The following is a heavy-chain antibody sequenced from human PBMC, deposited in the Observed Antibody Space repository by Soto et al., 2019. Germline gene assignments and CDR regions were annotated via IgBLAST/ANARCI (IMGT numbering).Heavy chain of an antibody. D-gene: IGHD4-17*01. V-gene: IGHV3-9*01. CDR3: AKAKTVSPTTDWYFDL. J-gene: IGHJ2*01. CDR1: GFTFDDYA. CDR2: ISWNSGSI. Sequence: EVQLVESGGGLVQPGRSLRLSCAASGFTFDDYAMHWVRQAPGKGLEWVSGISWNSGSIGYADSVKGRFTISRDNAKNSLYLQMNSLRAEDTALYYCAKAKTVSPTTDWYFDLWGRCTLVTVCS.